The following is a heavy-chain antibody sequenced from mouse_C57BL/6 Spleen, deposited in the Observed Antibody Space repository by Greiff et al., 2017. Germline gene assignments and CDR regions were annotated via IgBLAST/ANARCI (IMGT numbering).Heavy chain of an antibody. Sequence: VKLVESGPGLVQPSQSLSITCTVSGFSLTSYGVHWVRQSPGRGLEWLGVIWRGGSTDYNAAFMSRLSITKDNSKSQVFFKMNSLQADDTAIYYCAKDRYYGSSPYWHFDVWGTGTTVTVSS. D-gene: IGHD1-1*01. V-gene: IGHV2-5*01. J-gene: IGHJ1*03. CDR1: GFSLTSYG. CDR3: AKDRYYGSSPYWHFDV. CDR2: IWRGGST.